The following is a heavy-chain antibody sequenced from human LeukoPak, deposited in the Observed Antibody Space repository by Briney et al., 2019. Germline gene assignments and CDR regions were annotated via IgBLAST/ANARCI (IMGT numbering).Heavy chain of an antibody. J-gene: IGHJ6*02. Sequence: ASVKVSCKASGCTFTSYYMHWVRQAPGKGLEWMGGFDPEDGETIYAQKFQGRVTMTEDTSTDTAYMELSSLRSEDTAVYYCATGFRVPAAMSYYYYGMDVWGQGTTVTVSS. CDR3: ATGFRVPAAMSYYYYGMDV. CDR1: GCTFTSYY. V-gene: IGHV1-24*01. D-gene: IGHD2-2*01. CDR2: FDPEDGET.